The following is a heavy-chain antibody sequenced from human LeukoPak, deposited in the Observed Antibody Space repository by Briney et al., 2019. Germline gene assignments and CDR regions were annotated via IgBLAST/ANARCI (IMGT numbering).Heavy chain of an antibody. Sequence: SETLSLTCTVSGGSISSGDYYWSWIRQPPGKGLEWIGYIYYSGSTYYNPSLKSRVTISVDTSKNQFSLKLSSVTAADTAVYYCARDVSGFGELDYWGQGTLVTVSS. V-gene: IGHV4-30-4*01. CDR1: GGSISSGDYY. D-gene: IGHD3-10*01. CDR3: ARDVSGFGELDY. J-gene: IGHJ4*02. CDR2: IYYSGST.